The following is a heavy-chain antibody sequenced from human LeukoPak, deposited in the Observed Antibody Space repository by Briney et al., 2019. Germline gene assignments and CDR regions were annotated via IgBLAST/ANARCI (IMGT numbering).Heavy chain of an antibody. Sequence: SETLSLTCTVSGGSISSSSYYWGWIRQPPGKGLEWIGSIYYSGSTYYNPSLKSRVTMSVDTSKNQFSLKLSSVTAADTAVYYCARDRPLGYCSSTSCYPYYYGMDVWGQGTTVTVSS. D-gene: IGHD2-2*01. CDR2: IYYSGST. CDR3: ARDRPLGYCSSTSCYPYYYGMDV. J-gene: IGHJ6*02. V-gene: IGHV4-39*07. CDR1: GGSISSSSYY.